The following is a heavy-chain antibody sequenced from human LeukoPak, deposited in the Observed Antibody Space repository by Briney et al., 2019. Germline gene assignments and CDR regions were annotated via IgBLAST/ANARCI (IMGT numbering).Heavy chain of an antibody. J-gene: IGHJ5*02. CDR1: GFTFSSNW. CDR2: INSDGSTI. D-gene: IGHD4-11*01. Sequence: PGGSLRLSCAASGFTFSSNWVHWVRQAPGKGLVRVSRINSDGSTIGYADSVKGRFTISRDNAKNTLFLQMNSLRAEDTAVYYCTRGTTSTFDPWGQGTLVTVSS. CDR3: TRGTTSTFDP. V-gene: IGHV3-74*01.